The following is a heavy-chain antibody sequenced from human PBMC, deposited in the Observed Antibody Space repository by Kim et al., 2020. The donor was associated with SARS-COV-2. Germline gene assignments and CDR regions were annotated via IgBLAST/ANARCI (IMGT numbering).Heavy chain of an antibody. V-gene: IGHV3-30*02. Sequence: SVKGRFTISRDNSKNTLYLQMNSLRAEDTAVYYCAKVLEGSGWYGWYFDLWGRGTLVTVSS. D-gene: IGHD6-19*01. CDR3: AKVLEGSGWYGWYFDL. J-gene: IGHJ2*01.